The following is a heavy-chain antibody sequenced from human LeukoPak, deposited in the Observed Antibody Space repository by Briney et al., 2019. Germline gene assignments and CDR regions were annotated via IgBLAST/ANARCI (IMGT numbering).Heavy chain of an antibody. Sequence: NPGGSLRLSCTASGFTFSDYWMSWVRQAPGKGLECVSSISSSSSYIYYADSVKGRFTISRDNAKNSLYLQMNSLRAEDTAVYYCARDSSGWYGGDFDYWGQGTLVTVSS. CDR3: ARDSSGWYGGDFDY. CDR2: ISSSSSYI. J-gene: IGHJ4*02. V-gene: IGHV3-21*01. CDR1: GFTFSDYW. D-gene: IGHD6-19*01.